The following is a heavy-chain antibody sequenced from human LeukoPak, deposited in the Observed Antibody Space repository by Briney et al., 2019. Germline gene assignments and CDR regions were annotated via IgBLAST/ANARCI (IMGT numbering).Heavy chain of an antibody. Sequence: GGSLRLSCAASGFTFSDYYMSWIRQAPGKGLEWVSYISSSSSYTNYADSVKGRFTISRDNAKNSLYLQMNSLRAEDTAVYYCAREFGYSSGWFDSRPYYFDYWGQGTLVTVSS. J-gene: IGHJ4*02. CDR3: AREFGYSSGWFDSRPYYFDY. CDR1: GFTFSDYY. D-gene: IGHD6-19*01. CDR2: ISSSSSYT. V-gene: IGHV3-11*06.